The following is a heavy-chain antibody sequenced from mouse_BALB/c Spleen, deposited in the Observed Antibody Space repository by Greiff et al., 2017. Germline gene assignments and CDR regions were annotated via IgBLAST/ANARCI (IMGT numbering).Heavy chain of an antibody. CDR3: APYYGSSRGFAY. V-gene: IGHV3-6*02. D-gene: IGHD1-1*01. Sequence: EVKLQESGPGLVKPSQSLSLTCSVTGYSITSGYYWNWIRQFPGNKLEWMGYISYDGSNNYNPSLKNRISITRDTSKNQFFLKLNSVTTEDTATYYCAPYYGSSRGFAYWGQGTLVTVSA. CDR1: GYSITSGYY. J-gene: IGHJ3*01. CDR2: ISYDGSN.